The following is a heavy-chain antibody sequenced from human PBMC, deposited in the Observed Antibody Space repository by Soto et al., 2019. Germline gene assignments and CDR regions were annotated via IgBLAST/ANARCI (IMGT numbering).Heavy chain of an antibody. CDR1: GFTFSSYA. CDR2: ISGSGGST. D-gene: IGHD3-10*01. CDR3: AKLPGILWFGEFLD. V-gene: IGHV3-23*01. Sequence: EVQLLESGGGLVQPGGSLRLSCAASGFTFSSYAMSWVRQAPGKGLEWVSAISGSGGSTYYADSVKGRFTISRDKSKNTLYLQMNSVRDEDTAVYYCAKLPGILWFGEFLDWGQGTLVTVSS. J-gene: IGHJ4*02.